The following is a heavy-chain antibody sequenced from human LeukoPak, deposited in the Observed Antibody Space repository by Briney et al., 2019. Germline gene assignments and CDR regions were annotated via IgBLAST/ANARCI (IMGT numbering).Heavy chain of an antibody. CDR3: ARDNGAWNYNYYYMDV. J-gene: IGHJ6*03. V-gene: IGHV3-7*01. Sequence: SGGSLRLSCVASEFTFSSYWMTWVRQAPGKGLEWVANIKQDGSEKYYVDSVKGRFTISRDNAKNSLYPQMNSLRVEDTAVYYCARDNGAWNYNYYYMDVWGKGTTVTVSS. D-gene: IGHD1-1*01. CDR1: EFTFSSYW. CDR2: IKQDGSEK.